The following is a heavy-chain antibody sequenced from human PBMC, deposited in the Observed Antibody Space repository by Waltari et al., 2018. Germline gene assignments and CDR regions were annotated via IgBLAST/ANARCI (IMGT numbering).Heavy chain of an antibody. CDR1: GGSITNTKHY. D-gene: IGHD5-12*01. J-gene: IGHJ3*01. CDR3: ATYIGASVGTAAFDV. CDR2: MSYLGAT. Sequence: QLQLQESGPGLVKPSETLSLTCSVSGGSITNTKHYWGWIRQPPGPGLEWIGTMSYLGATYSSPSLKSRVTISRDTSTNQLSLKLGSVTAADTAMYYCATYIGASVGTAAFDVWGQGTMVTVSS. V-gene: IGHV4-39*01.